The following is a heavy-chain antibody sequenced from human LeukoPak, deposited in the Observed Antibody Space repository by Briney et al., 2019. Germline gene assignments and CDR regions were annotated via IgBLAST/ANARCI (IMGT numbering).Heavy chain of an antibody. Sequence: GGSLRLSCAASGFTFSSYSMNWVRQAPGKGLEWVSSISSSSSYIYYADSVKGRFTISRDNAKNSLYLQMNSLRAEDTAVYYCAGHFGAWHYFDYWGQGTLVTVSS. V-gene: IGHV3-21*01. J-gene: IGHJ4*02. D-gene: IGHD3-3*01. CDR1: GFTFSSYS. CDR3: AGHFGAWHYFDY. CDR2: ISSSSSYI.